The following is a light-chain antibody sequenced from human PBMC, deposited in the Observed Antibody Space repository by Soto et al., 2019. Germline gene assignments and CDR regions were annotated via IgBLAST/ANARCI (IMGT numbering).Light chain of an antibody. CDR3: QQYQSGFT. CDR2: KAS. V-gene: IGKV1-5*03. Sequence: DIQMTQSPSTLSASVGDRVTITCRASENIFTWLAWYQQQAGKALKLLISKASALESGVPSRFSGSGSGTQFTLTISSLQPEDFASYYCQQYQSGFTFGLGTTLEIK. J-gene: IGKJ2*01. CDR1: ENIFTW.